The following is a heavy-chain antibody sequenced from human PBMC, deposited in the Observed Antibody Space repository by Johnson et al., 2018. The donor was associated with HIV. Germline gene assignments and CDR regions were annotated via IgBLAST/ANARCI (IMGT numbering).Heavy chain of an antibody. CDR3: AKDTNDAFDI. Sequence: VQLVESGGGLVQPGGSLRLSCAASGFTFSSYWMSWVRQAPGKGLEWVSYISSSGSTIYYADSVKGRFTISRDKAKNTLYLQMNSLRAEDTAVYHCAKDTNDAFDIWGQGTMVTVSS. V-gene: IGHV3-48*01. CDR1: GFTFSSYW. CDR2: ISSSGSTI. J-gene: IGHJ3*02. D-gene: IGHD1-1*01.